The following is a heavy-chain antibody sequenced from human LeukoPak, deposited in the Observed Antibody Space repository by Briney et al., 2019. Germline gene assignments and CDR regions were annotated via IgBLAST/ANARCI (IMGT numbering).Heavy chain of an antibody. J-gene: IGHJ4*02. Sequence: SGTLSLTCAVSGGSISSSNWWSWVRQPPGKGLEWIGEIYHSGSTNYNPSLKSRVTISVDKSKNQFSLKLSSVTAADTAVYYCARDGAGYTSGWDYWGQGTLVTVSS. CDR2: IYHSGST. CDR1: GGSISSSNW. D-gene: IGHD6-19*01. CDR3: ARDGAGYTSGWDY. V-gene: IGHV4-4*02.